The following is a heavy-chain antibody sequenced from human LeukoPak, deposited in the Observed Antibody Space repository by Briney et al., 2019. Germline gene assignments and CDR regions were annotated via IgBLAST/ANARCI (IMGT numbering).Heavy chain of an antibody. J-gene: IGHJ5*02. V-gene: IGHV4-31*03. CDR2: YYYRGST. Sequence: PSQTLSLTCSVAGASITDVGHYWTWIRQHAEKGLELIGYYYYRGSTYYSPSIKSRVTISVDTSKNQFSLKLTSVTAADIAVYYCARGGLYSTWYSLDPWGQGTLVTVSS. D-gene: IGHD6-13*01. CDR3: ARGGLYSTWYSLDP. CDR1: GASITDVGHY.